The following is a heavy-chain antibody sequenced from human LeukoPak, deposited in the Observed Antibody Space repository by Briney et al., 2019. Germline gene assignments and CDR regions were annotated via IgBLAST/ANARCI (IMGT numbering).Heavy chain of an antibody. CDR2: ISGSGGST. Sequence: LTGGSLRLSCAASGFTFSNYAMNWVRQAPGKGLEWVSAISGSGGSTYYADSVKGRFTISRDNSKNTLYLQMNSLRAEDTAVYYCAKTPVATIQERGDYWGQGTLVTVSS. V-gene: IGHV3-23*01. CDR3: AKTPVATIQERGDY. J-gene: IGHJ4*02. CDR1: GFTFSNYA. D-gene: IGHD5-12*01.